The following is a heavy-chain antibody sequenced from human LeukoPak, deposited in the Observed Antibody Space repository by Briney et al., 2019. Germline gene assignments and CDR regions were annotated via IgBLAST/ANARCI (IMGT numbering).Heavy chain of an antibody. Sequence: GESLKISCKGSGYNFINYWIGWVRRMPGKGLGWMGMIYPGNSDTKYSPSFQGHVTISADKSITTAYVQCCRLKASLTAIYYCARHSVDNSSPRVMDGGGQGPAATVS. D-gene: IGHD5-18*01. V-gene: IGHV5-51*01. J-gene: IGHJ6*02. CDR1: GYNFINYW. CDR3: ARHSVDNSSPRVMDG. CDR2: IYPGNSDT.